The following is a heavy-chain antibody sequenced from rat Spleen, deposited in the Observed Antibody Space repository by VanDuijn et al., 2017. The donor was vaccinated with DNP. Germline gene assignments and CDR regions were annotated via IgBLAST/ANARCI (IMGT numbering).Heavy chain of an antibody. CDR1: GFTFSDFY. J-gene: IGHJ2*01. Sequence: EVQLVESGGGLVQPGRSLKLSCAASGFTFSDFYMAWVRQAPTKGLEWVAYISYDGGSTNYGDSVKGRFTISRDNAKSALYLQMNSLRSEDMATYYCARPSYYYGSYPAYWGQGVMVTVSS. CDR2: ISYDGGST. V-gene: IGHV5-22*01. CDR3: ARPSYYYGSYPAY. D-gene: IGHD1-2*01.